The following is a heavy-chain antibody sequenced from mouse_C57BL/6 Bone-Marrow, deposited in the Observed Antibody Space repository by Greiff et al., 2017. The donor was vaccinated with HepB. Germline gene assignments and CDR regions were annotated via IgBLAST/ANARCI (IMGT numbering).Heavy chain of an antibody. CDR3: ARWGLRRGGYFDY. J-gene: IGHJ2*01. Sequence: QVQLQQSGAELVRPGTSVKMSCKASGYTFTNYWIGWAKQRPGHGLEWIGDIYPGGGYTNYNEKFKGKATLTADKSSSTAYMQVSSLTSEDSAIYYCARWGLRRGGYFDYWGQGTTLTVSS. CDR2: IYPGGGYT. V-gene: IGHV1-63*01. D-gene: IGHD2-4*01. CDR1: GYTFTNYW.